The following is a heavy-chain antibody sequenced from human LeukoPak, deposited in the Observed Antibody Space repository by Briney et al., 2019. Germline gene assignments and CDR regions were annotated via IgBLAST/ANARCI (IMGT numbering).Heavy chain of an antibody. J-gene: IGHJ5*02. D-gene: IGHD3-10*01. CDR1: GGSISSSSDY. CDR3: ARRTGSTPPRWFDP. Sequence: SETLSLTCTVSGGSISSSSDYWGWIRQPPGKGLEWIANIYYSGSTFYNPSLKSRVTISVDTSKNQFSLKLSSVTAADTAGYYCARRTGSTPPRWFDPWGQGTLVTVSS. CDR2: IYYSGST. V-gene: IGHV4-39*01.